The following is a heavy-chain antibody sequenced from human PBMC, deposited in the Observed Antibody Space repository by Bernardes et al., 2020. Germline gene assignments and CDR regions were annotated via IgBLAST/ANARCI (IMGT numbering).Heavy chain of an antibody. CDR3: ARLIVVVAGLEGWFDP. CDR1: GYTFTSYG. Sequence: ASVKVSCKASGYTFTSYGISWVRQAPGQGLEWMGWISAYNGNTNYAQKLQGRVTMTTDTSTSTAYMELRSLRSDDTAVYYCARLIVVVAGLEGWFDPWGQGTLVTVSS. V-gene: IGHV1-18*01. CDR2: ISAYNGNT. J-gene: IGHJ5*02. D-gene: IGHD2-15*01.